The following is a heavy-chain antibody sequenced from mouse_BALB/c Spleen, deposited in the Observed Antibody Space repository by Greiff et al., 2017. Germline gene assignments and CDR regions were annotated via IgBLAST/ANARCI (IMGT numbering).Heavy chain of an antibody. CDR3: AREDYYGMDY. CDR1: GFTFSDYY. V-gene: IGHV5-4*02. CDR2: ISDGGSYT. J-gene: IGHJ4*01. Sequence: EVQLQESGGGLVKPGGSLKLSCAASGFTFSDYYMYWVRQTPEKRLEWVATISDGGSYTYYPDSVKGRFTISRDNAKNNLYLQMSSLKSEDTAMYYCAREDYYGMDYWGQGTSVTVSS.